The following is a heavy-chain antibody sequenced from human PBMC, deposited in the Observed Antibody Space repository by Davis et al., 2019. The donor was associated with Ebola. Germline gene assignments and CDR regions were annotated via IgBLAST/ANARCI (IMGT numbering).Heavy chain of an antibody. CDR2: ISGSGGST. V-gene: IGHV3-23*01. CDR1: GFTFSSYV. J-gene: IGHJ4*02. D-gene: IGHD2-15*01. CDR3: AKKIVSGPFDY. Sequence: GESLKISCAASGFTFSSYVMSWVRQAPGKGLEWVSAISGSGGSTYYADSVKGRFTISRDNSKNTLYLQMNSLRAEDTAVYYCAKKIVSGPFDYWGQGTLVTVSS.